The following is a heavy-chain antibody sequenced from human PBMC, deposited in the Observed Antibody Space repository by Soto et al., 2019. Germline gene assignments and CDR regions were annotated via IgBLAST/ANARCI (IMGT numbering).Heavy chain of an antibody. CDR2: ISSSSSTI. J-gene: IGHJ4*02. CDR3: ARGLLWFGELSHFDY. Sequence: EVQLVESGGGLVQPGGSLRLSCAASGFTFSSYSMNWVRQAPGNGLEWVSYISSSSSTIYYADSVKGRFTISRDNAKNSLYLQMNSLRDEDTAVYYCARGLLWFGELSHFDYWGQGTLVTVSS. CDR1: GFTFSSYS. D-gene: IGHD3-10*01. V-gene: IGHV3-48*02.